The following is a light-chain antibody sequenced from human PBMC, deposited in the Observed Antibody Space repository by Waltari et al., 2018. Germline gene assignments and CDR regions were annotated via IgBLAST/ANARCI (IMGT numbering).Light chain of an antibody. V-gene: IGKV3-15*01. CDR3: QQYNDWPPLT. CDR1: QSVGSK. CDR2: DTS. J-gene: IGKJ4*01. Sequence: ETVMTQSPATLSVSPGDGATLSCRASQSVGSKLAWYQQKPGQAPRLLIYDTSTRATGIPARFSGGESGTEFTLTISSLQSEDFALYFCQQYNDWPPLTFGGGTKVEIK.